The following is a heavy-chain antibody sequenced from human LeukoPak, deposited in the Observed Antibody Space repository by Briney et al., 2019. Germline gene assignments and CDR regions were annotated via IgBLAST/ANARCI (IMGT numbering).Heavy chain of an antibody. V-gene: IGHV3-53*01. D-gene: IGHD4-17*01. CDR1: GFTVSRNY. Sequence: GGSLRLSCAASGFTVSRNYMSWVRQAPGKGLEWVSVIYSGGSTYSADPVEGRFTISRDNSKNTLYLQMNSLRAEDTAVYYCARRSYGDSDWGQGTLVTVSS. J-gene: IGHJ4*02. CDR3: ARRSYGDSD. CDR2: IYSGGST.